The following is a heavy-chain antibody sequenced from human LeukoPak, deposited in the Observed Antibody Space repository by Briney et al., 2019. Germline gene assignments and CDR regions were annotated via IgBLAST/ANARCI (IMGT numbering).Heavy chain of an antibody. V-gene: IGHV1-2*02. CDR3: ARVNEYYYYMDV. CDR2: INPNSGGT. Sequence: ASVKVSCKASGYTFTGYYMHWVRQAPGQGLEWMGWINPNSGGTNYAQKFRGRVTMTRDTSISTAYMELSRLRSGDTAVYYCARVNEYYYYMDVWGKGTTVTVSS. CDR1: GYTFTGYY. J-gene: IGHJ6*03.